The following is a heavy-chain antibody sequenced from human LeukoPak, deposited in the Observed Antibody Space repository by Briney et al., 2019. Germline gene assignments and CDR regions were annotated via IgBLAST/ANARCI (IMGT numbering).Heavy chain of an antibody. CDR3: AKDRTGTTAH. J-gene: IGHJ4*02. V-gene: IGHV3-23*01. Sequence: GGSLRLSCAASGFTFSSYAMSWVRQAPGKGLEWVSGISGSGGSTYYADSVKGRFTISRGNSNNTLYLQTNSLRAEDTAVYYCAKDRTGTTAHWGQGTLVTVSS. CDR2: ISGSGGST. D-gene: IGHD1-1*01. CDR1: GFTFSSYA.